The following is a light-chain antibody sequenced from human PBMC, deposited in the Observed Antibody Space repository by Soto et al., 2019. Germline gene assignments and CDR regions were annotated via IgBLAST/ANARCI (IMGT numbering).Light chain of an antibody. CDR2: SNT. J-gene: IGLJ3*02. Sequence: QSVLTQPPSASGTPGQRVTISCSGSSSNIGTNTVNWYQQLPGTAPKLLVYSNTQRPSGAPDRFSGSKSGTSASLAISGLQSEDEADYYCSAWDDSLKGWVFGGGTKLTVL. CDR1: SSNIGTNT. V-gene: IGLV1-44*01. CDR3: SAWDDSLKGWV.